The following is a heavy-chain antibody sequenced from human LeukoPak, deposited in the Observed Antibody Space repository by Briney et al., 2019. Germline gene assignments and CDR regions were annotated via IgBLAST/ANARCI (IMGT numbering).Heavy chain of an antibody. J-gene: IGHJ4*02. CDR1: GYTFTSYG. D-gene: IGHD6-19*01. Sequence: ASVKVSCKASGYTFTSYGISWVRQAPGQGLEWMGWISAYNGNTNYAQKLQGRVTMTTDTSTSTAYMELRSLRSDDTAVYYCARDSSGYSSGWPFDYWGQGTLVTVSS. CDR3: ARDSSGYSSGWPFDY. V-gene: IGHV1-18*01. CDR2: ISAYNGNT.